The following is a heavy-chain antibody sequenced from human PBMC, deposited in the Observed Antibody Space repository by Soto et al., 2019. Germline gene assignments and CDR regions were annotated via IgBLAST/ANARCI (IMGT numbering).Heavy chain of an antibody. CDR3: ARDTEGYYDFWSGYPTIDY. D-gene: IGHD3-3*01. V-gene: IGHV3-30-3*01. CDR1: GFAFSSYA. CDR2: ISYDGSNK. J-gene: IGHJ4*02. Sequence: GASLRVSWETSGFAFSSYAMHWVRQAPGKGLEWVAVISYDGSNKYYADSVKGRFTISRDNSKNTLYLQMNSLRAEDTAVYYCARDTEGYYDFWSGYPTIDYWGQGTLVTVSS.